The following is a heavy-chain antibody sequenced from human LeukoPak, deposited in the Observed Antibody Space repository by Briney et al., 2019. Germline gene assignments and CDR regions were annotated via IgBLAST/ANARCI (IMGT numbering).Heavy chain of an antibody. CDR1: GGSISSYY. Sequence: PSETLSLTCTVSGGSISSYYWSWIRQPPGKGLEWIGYIYYSGSTNYNPSLKSRVTISVDTSKNPFSLKLSSVTAADTAVYYGARQDWDYDWYYDVRGSGIMVSV. J-gene: IGHJ2*01. CDR3: ARQDWDYDWYYDV. D-gene: IGHD1-7*01. V-gene: IGHV4-59*08. CDR2: IYYSGST.